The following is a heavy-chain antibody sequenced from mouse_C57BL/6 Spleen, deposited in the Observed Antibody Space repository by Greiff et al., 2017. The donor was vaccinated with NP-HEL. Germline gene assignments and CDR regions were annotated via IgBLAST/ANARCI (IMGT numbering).Heavy chain of an antibody. J-gene: IGHJ2*01. Sequence: VHVKQSGAELVRPGASVKLSCTASGFNIKDDYMHWVKQRPEQGLEWIGWIDPENGDTEYASKFQGKATITADTSSNTAYLQLSSLTSEDTAVYYCTTGDFLLDYWGQGTTRTVSS. V-gene: IGHV14-4*01. CDR2: IDPENGDT. CDR3: TTGDFLLDY. CDR1: GFNIKDDY. D-gene: IGHD2-13*01.